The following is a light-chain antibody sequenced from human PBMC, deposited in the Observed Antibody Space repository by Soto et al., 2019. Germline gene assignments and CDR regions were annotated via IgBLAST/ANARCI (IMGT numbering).Light chain of an antibody. Sequence: QRNKCAAIPGRPVGDNRGNTYRARQTHTSWLGWYQQKPGKAPKLLIYKASSLESGVPSRFSGSGSGTDFTLTISCLQSEDFATYYCQEYYSYPRTFGQGTRLEIK. CDR1: QTHTSW. J-gene: IGKJ5*01. CDR2: KAS. CDR3: QEYYSYPRT. V-gene: IGKV1-5*03.